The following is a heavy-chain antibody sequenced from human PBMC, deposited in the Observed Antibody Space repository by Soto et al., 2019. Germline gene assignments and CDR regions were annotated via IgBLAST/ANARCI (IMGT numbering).Heavy chain of an antibody. J-gene: IGHJ5*02. CDR2: ISGSGGST. V-gene: IGHV3-23*01. D-gene: IGHD3-9*01. CDR3: ANDSVDFDWFSTWFDP. Sequence: PGGSLRLSCAASGFTFSSYAMSWVRQAPGKGLEWVSAISGSGGSTYYADSVKGRFTISRDNSKNTLYLQMNSLRAEDTAVYYCANDSVDFDWFSTWFDPWGQGSLVSVSS. CDR1: GFTFSSYA.